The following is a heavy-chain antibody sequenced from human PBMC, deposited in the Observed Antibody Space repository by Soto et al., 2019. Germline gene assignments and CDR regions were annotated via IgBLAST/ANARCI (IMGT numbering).Heavy chain of an antibody. CDR3: ARASSSTSGAIDY. CDR1: AFNFRDYW. CDR2: INEDGSEK. Sequence: EVQLVESGGGLVQPGGSLRLSCAASAFNFRDYWMSWVRQAPGKGLEWVAKINEDGSEKYYVDSVKGRFTISRDNAKNSMYLPMTSLTVEDTAMYYCARASSSTSGAIDYWGQGTLVSVSS. D-gene: IGHD2-2*01. J-gene: IGHJ4*02. V-gene: IGHV3-7*04.